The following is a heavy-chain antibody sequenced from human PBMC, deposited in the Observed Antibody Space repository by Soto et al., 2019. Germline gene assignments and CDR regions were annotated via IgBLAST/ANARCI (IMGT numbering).Heavy chain of an antibody. CDR2: IIPMFGTP. CDR3: ARDSTAMITTSFDY. Sequence: QVQLVQSGAEVKKPGSSVKVSCKGSGGSFREYAISWVRQAPGPGLEWMGGIIPMFGTPNYAQKFQGRVTIIADESTSTGYMELSILTSDDTAVYYCARDSTAMITTSFDYWGQGTLVTVSS. CDR1: GGSFREYA. D-gene: IGHD3-16*01. V-gene: IGHV1-69*01. J-gene: IGHJ4*02.